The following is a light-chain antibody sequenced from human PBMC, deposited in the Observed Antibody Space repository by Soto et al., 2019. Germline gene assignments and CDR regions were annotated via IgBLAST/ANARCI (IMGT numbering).Light chain of an antibody. J-gene: IGKJ1*01. CDR1: QSVLSSY. CDR2: GAS. V-gene: IGKV3-20*01. CDR3: QHYERPLWT. Sequence: EIVLTQSPGTLSLSPGERATLSCRASQSVLSSYLVWYQQKPGQAPRLLIYGASNRATGIPDRFSGSASGTGTDFSLTISRLEPEDFAVYYCQHYERPLWTFGQGTKVEVK.